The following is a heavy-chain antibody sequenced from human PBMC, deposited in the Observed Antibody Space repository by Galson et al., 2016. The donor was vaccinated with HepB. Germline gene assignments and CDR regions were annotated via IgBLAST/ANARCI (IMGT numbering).Heavy chain of an antibody. CDR1: SISGYY. CDR3: ARRLDRFDY. Sequence: SISGYYWSWIRQPPGKGLEWIGYIYYSGNTSYNPSLKSRVTISVDTSKNQFSPKLSSVTAADTALYYCARRLDRFDYWGQGTLVTVSS. CDR2: IYYSGNT. D-gene: IGHD1-14*01. V-gene: IGHV4-59*08. J-gene: IGHJ4*02.